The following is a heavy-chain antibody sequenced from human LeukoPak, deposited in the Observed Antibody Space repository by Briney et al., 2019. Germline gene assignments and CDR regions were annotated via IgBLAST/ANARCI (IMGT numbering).Heavy chain of an antibody. CDR2: IYYSGST. J-gene: IGHJ6*03. D-gene: IGHD3-9*01. CDR1: GGSISSSSYY. Sequence: SETLSLTCTVSGGSISSSSYYWGWIRQPPGKGLEWIGSIYYSGSTYYNPSLKSRVTISVDTSKNQFSLKLSSVTAADTAVYYCARVEGLRYFDWYPPTFYYYYYMDVWGKGTTVTVSS. CDR3: ARVEGLRYFDWYPPTFYYYYYMDV. V-gene: IGHV4-39*07.